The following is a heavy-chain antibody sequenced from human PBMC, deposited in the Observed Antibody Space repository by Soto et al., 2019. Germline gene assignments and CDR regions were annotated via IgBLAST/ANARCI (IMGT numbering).Heavy chain of an antibody. CDR3: AHSPFYEHSGYPDY. Sequence: QITMRESGPALVKPTETLTLTCTFSGFSLSTSGVGVTWLRHPPGKALEWLALIYWNDDKRYSPSLKSRLTITTDTSRNQVVLTMTNMDPVDTGTYVCAHSPFYEHSGYPDYWGQGTLVTVSS. CDR1: GFSLSTSGVG. J-gene: IGHJ4*02. V-gene: IGHV2-5*01. D-gene: IGHD3-22*01. CDR2: IYWNDDK.